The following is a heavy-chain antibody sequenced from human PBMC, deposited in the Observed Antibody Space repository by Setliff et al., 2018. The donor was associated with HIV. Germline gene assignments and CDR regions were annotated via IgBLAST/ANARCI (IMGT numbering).Heavy chain of an antibody. CDR2: IIPIFGTA. D-gene: IGHD6-19*01. CDR3: ARAGASSGWYGWYFDY. J-gene: IGHJ4*02. Sequence: ASVKISCKASGGTFSSYAISWVRQAPGQGLEWMGGIIPIFGTANDAQKFQGRVTITADESTSTAYMELSSLRSEDTAVYYCARAGASSGWYGWYFDYWGQGTLVTVSS. V-gene: IGHV1-69*13. CDR1: GGTFSSYA.